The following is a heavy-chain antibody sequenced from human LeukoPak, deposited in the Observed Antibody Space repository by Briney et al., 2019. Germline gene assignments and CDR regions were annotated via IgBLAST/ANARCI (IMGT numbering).Heavy chain of an antibody. D-gene: IGHD2-15*01. J-gene: IGHJ5*02. V-gene: IGHV3-7*01. CDR3: AREASLYCSGNDCYWAFDR. CDR2: IKQDESKR. CDR1: GFTLSDHW. Sequence: GGSLRLSCAASGFTLSDHWMSWVRQAPGKGLEWGANIKQDESKRYYVDSVKGRFTISRDNAKNSLYLQINSLRAEDTAVYYCAREASLYCSGNDCYWAFDRWGQGTLVTVSS.